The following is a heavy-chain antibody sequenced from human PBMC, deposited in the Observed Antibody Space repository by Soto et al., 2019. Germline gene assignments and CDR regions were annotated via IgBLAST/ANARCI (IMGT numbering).Heavy chain of an antibody. CDR2: ISAYNGNT. D-gene: IGHD4-17*01. CDR3: ARDSTVTTYYGMDV. J-gene: IGHJ6*02. CDR1: GYTFTSYG. Sequence: ASVKVSCKASGYTFTSYGICWVRQAPGQGLEWMGWISAYNGNTNYAQKLQGRVTMTTDTSTSTAYMELRSLRSDDTAVYYCARDSTVTTYYGMDVWGQGTTVTV. V-gene: IGHV1-18*01.